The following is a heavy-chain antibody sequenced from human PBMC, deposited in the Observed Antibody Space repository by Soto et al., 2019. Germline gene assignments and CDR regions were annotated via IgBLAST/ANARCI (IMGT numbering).Heavy chain of an antibody. V-gene: IGHV3-23*01. Sequence: GGSLRLSCAASGFTFSSYAMSWVRQAPGKGLEWVSAISGSGGSTYYADSVKGRFTISRDNSKNTLYLQMNSLRAEDTAVYYCAKTMIKGYPFWSGYYLSAFDIWGQGTMVTVSS. CDR2: ISGSGGST. CDR1: GFTFSSYA. D-gene: IGHD3-3*01. CDR3: AKTMIKGYPFWSGYYLSAFDI. J-gene: IGHJ3*02.